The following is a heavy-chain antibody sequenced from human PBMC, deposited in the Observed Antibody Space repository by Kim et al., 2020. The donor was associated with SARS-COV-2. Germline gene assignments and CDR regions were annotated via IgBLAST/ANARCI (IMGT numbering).Heavy chain of an antibody. CDR2: TI. D-gene: IGHD6-6*01. Sequence: TIYYADSVKGRFTMSRDNSKNMLYLQMNSLRAEDTAVYYCAKVWSSSSQYWGQGTLVTVSS. J-gene: IGHJ4*02. V-gene: IGHV3-23*01. CDR3: AKVWSSSSQY.